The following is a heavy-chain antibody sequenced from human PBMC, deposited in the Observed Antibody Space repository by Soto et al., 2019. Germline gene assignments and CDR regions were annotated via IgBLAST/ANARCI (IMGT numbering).Heavy chain of an antibody. CDR2: VSSSGAST. J-gene: IGHJ4*02. D-gene: IGHD2-2*01. Sequence: PGGSLRFSCSASGFTFSNYAMHWVRQAPGKGLEYVSAVSSSGASTYYADSVKGRFTISRDNSKNTLYLQMSSLRVEDTAVYYCVSRYCSGTSCRHFDYWGRGILVTVSS. V-gene: IGHV3-64D*08. CDR1: GFTFSNYA. CDR3: VSRYCSGTSCRHFDY.